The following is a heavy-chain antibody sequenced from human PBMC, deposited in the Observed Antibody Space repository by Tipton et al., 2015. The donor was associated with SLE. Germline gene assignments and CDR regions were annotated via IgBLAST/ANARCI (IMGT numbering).Heavy chain of an antibody. J-gene: IGHJ3*02. Sequence: TLSLTCTVSGGSISSYYWSWIRQPPGKGLEWIGYIYYSGSTNYNPSLKSRVTISVDTSKNQFSLKLSSVTAADTAVYYCARRVVAQGQLAFDIWGQGTMVTVSS. CDR3: ARRVVAQGQLAFDI. CDR2: IYYSGST. CDR1: GGSISSYY. V-gene: IGHV4-59*01. D-gene: IGHD3-22*01.